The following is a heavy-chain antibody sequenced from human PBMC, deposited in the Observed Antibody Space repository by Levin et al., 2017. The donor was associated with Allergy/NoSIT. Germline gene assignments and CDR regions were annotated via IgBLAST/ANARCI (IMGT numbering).Heavy chain of an antibody. CDR2: IYYSGST. Sequence: SCTVSGGSISSGGYYWSWIRQHPGKGLEWIGYIYYSGSTYYNPSLKSRVTISVDTSKNQFSLKLSSVTAADTAVYYCARETGKEPAAPYYFDYWGQGTLVTVSS. CDR3: ARETGKEPAAPYYFDY. V-gene: IGHV4-31*03. D-gene: IGHD2-2*01. CDR1: GGSISSGGYY. J-gene: IGHJ4*02.